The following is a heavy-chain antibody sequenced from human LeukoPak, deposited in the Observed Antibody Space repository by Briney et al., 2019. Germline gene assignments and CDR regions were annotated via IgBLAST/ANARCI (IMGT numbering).Heavy chain of an antibody. J-gene: IGHJ4*02. Sequence: SVKVSCKASGGTFSSYAISWVRQAPGQGLEWMGGIIPIFGTANYAQKFQGRVTMTEDTSTDTAYMELSSLRSEDTAVYYCAGWSRGRNNDYWGQGTLVTVSS. CDR2: IIPIFGTA. V-gene: IGHV1-69*06. CDR1: GGTFSSYA. D-gene: IGHD6-19*01. CDR3: AGWSRGRNNDY.